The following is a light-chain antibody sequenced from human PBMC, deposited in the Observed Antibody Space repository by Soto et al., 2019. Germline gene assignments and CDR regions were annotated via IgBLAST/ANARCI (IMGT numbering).Light chain of an antibody. J-gene: IGKJ1*01. CDR2: GAS. Sequence: EIVLTQSPGTLSLSPGERATLSCRASQSVSSSYLAWCQQKPGQAPGLLIYGASSRATGIRDRFSGSGSGTDFTLTISRLEPEDFAVYYCQQYGSSPTWTFGQGTKVEIK. CDR1: QSVSSSY. V-gene: IGKV3-20*01. CDR3: QQYGSSPTWT.